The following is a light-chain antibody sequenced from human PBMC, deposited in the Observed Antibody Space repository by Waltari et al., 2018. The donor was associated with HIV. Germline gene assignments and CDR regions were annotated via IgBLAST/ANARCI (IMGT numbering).Light chain of an antibody. CDR2: GKN. CDR1: SLSSYY. J-gene: IGLJ2*01. CDR3: YSRDSTTNHRV. V-gene: IGLV3-19*01. Sequence: SSELTQDPVVSVAVGQTVTITCQGDSLSSYYATWYQQKPGQAPLLVFFGKNSRPSGIPDRFSGSNSRNKASLTITGAQAEDEADYYCYSRDSTTNHRVFGGGTKLTVL.